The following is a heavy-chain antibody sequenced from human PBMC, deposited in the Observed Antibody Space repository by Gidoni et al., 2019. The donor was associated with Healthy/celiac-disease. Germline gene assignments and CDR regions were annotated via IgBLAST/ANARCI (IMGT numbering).Heavy chain of an antibody. V-gene: IGHV3-15*01. CDR2: IKSKTDGGTT. CDR3: TTDYGDYELDY. Sequence: EGQLVGSGGGWVKRGGSLRRSCAGSGFTFSNAWLGWVRQAPGKGLEWVGRIKSKTDGGTTDYAAPVTGSFTISRDDSKNTLYLQMNSLTTEDTAVYYCTTDYGDYELDYWGQGTLVTVSS. CDR1: GFTFSNAW. J-gene: IGHJ4*02. D-gene: IGHD4-17*01.